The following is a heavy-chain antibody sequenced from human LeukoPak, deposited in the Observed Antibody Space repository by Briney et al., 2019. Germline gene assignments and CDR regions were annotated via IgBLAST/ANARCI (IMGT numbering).Heavy chain of an antibody. Sequence: GGPLRLSCAASGFTFSGSAMHWVRQASGKGLEWVGRIRSKANNYATAYAASVEGRFSISRDDSENTAYLQMNSLKTEDTAVYYCTRHTEFDYWGQGTLVTVSS. CDR2: IRSKANNYAT. CDR3: TRHTEFDY. V-gene: IGHV3-73*01. J-gene: IGHJ4*02. CDR1: GFTFSGSA. D-gene: IGHD2-8*02.